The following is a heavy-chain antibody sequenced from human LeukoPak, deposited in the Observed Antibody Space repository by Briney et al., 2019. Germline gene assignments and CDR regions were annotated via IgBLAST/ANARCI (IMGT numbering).Heavy chain of an antibody. V-gene: IGHV4-59*12. CDR1: GGSISSYF. Sequence: SETLSLTCTVSGGSISSYFWSWIRQPPGKGLEWIGHIHYTGSTNYNPSLKSRVTISLDTSKNQFSLHLSSVTAADTAVYSCARAGRGGFDFDYWGQGALVTVSS. J-gene: IGHJ4*02. D-gene: IGHD3-16*01. CDR3: ARAGRGGFDFDY. CDR2: IHYTGST.